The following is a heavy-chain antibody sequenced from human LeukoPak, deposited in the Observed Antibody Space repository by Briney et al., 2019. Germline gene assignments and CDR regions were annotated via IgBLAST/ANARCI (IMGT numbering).Heavy chain of an antibody. D-gene: IGHD6-13*01. Sequence: SETLSLTCSVSGGSISRSSDYWSWLRQPPGKGLEWIGYIYYSGSTNYNPSLKSRVTISVDTSKNQFSLKLSSVTAADTAVYYCARDDEAAPLDYWGQGTLVTVSS. J-gene: IGHJ4*02. V-gene: IGHV4-61*01. CDR3: ARDDEAAPLDY. CDR2: IYYSGST. CDR1: GGSISRSSDY.